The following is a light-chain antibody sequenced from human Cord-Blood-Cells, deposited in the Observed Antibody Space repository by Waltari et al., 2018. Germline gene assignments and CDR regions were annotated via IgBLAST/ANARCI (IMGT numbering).Light chain of an antibody. Sequence: DIVMTQSPLSLLVTPGETASISCRSSQSLLHSNGYNYLDWYLQKPGQSPQLLIYLGSNRASGVPDRFSGSGSGTDFTLKISRVEAEDVGVYYCMQALQTPFTFGPGTKVDIK. J-gene: IGKJ3*01. CDR1: QSLLHSNGYNY. V-gene: IGKV2-28*01. CDR2: LGS. CDR3: MQALQTPFT.